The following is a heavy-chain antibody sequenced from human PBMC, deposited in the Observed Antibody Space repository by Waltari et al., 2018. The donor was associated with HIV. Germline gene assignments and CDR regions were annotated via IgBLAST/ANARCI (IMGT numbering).Heavy chain of an antibody. CDR2: RNGDGSST. Sequence: EVQLLESGGGLVQPGGSLRLSCAASGFTFSSYWMHWVRQAPGKGLVWVSRRNGDGSSTAYADSGEGRFTISRDNAKNRWYLQVNSLRAEDTAVYYCARGFRVGCSDATCYSHYWGQGTLVTVSS. CDR3: ARGFRVGCSDATCYSHY. D-gene: IGHD2-15*01. V-gene: IGHV3-74*01. J-gene: IGHJ4*02. CDR1: GFTFSSYW.